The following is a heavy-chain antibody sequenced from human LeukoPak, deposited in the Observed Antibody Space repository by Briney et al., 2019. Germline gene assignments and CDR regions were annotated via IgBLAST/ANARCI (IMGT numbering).Heavy chain of an antibody. D-gene: IGHD4-17*01. V-gene: IGHV3-48*03. CDR2: IRNSGSTT. CDR3: ARTQRFGDYNLDY. Sequence: GGSLRLSCAASGFTFSNYEMNWARQAPGKGPEWVSYIRNSGSTTYYADSVKGRFTVSRDNAKNALYLQMNSLRAEDTAVYYCARTQRFGDYNLDYWGQGTLVTVSS. J-gene: IGHJ4*02. CDR1: GFTFSNYE.